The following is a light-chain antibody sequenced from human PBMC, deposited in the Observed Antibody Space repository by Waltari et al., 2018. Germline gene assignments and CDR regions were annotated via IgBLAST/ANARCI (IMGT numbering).Light chain of an antibody. CDR2: GTS. J-gene: IGKJ2*01. V-gene: IGKV3-20*01. CDR1: QCVSSSY. Sequence: ESVLTQSPGTLSLSPGERATLSCSASQCVSSSYLAWYQHEPGQAPRLLIYGTSSRATGIPDRFSGSRSGTDFALTISRLEPEDFAVYYCQQYGRSQGYTFGQGTKLEIK. CDR3: QQYGRSQGYT.